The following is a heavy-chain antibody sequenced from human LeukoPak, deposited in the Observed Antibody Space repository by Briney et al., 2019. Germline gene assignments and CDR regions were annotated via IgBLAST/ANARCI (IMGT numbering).Heavy chain of an antibody. CDR3: ARVLVHSGSYYENEDWCDP. CDR2: MNPNSGNT. V-gene: IGHV1-8*01. J-gene: IGHJ5*02. Sequence: ASVKVSCKASGYTFTSYDINWVRQATGQGLEWMGWMNPNSGNTGYAQKFQGRVTMTRNTSISTAYMGLSSLRSEDTAVYYCARVLVHSGSYYENEDWCDPWGQGTLVTVS. D-gene: IGHD1-26*01. CDR1: GYTFTSYD.